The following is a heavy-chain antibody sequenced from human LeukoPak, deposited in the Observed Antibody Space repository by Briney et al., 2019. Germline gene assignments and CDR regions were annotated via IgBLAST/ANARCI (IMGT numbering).Heavy chain of an antibody. CDR3: ARDAFGYYGMDV. Sequence: KPSETLSLTCTDSGGSISSGGYYWSWIRQHPGKGLEWIGYIYYSGSTYYNPSLKSRVTISVDTSKNQFSLKLSSVTAADTAVYYCARDAFGYYGMDVWGQGTTVTVSS. CDR2: IYYSGST. V-gene: IGHV4-31*03. J-gene: IGHJ6*02. CDR1: GGSISSGGYY. D-gene: IGHD3-3*02.